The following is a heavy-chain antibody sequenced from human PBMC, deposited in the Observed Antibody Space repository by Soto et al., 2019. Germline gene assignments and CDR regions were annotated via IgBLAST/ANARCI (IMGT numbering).Heavy chain of an antibody. Sequence: PGESLKISCKGSGYSLTSYWIGWVRQIAWKGLEWVGIIYPGDSDTNYSPSFQGHVTISADKSISTAYLQWSSLKASDTAMYYCARLGTSSTTDCYGMDVLGQGTTVTVSS. CDR1: GYSLTSYW. CDR2: IYPGDSDT. CDR3: ARLGTSSTTDCYGMDV. D-gene: IGHD2-2*01. J-gene: IGHJ6*02. V-gene: IGHV5-51*01.